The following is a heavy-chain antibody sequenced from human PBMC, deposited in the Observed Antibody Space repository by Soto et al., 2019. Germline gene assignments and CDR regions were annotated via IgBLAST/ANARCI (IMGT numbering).Heavy chain of an antibody. Sequence: ASVKVSCKASGYTFTSYAMHWVRQAPGQRLEWMGWINAGNGNTKYSRKFQGRVTITRDTSASTAYMELSSLRSEDTAVYYCARYQPPRDSGSYYGMDVWGQGTTVTVSS. CDR1: GYTFTSYA. J-gene: IGHJ6*02. V-gene: IGHV1-3*01. CDR3: ARYQPPRDSGSYYGMDV. D-gene: IGHD3-10*01. CDR2: INAGNGNT.